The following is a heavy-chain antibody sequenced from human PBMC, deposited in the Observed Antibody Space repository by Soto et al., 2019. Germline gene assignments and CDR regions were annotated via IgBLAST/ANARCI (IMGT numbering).Heavy chain of an antibody. CDR1: GFTFSNYW. J-gene: IGHJ6*02. D-gene: IGHD2-2*01. V-gene: IGHV3-74*01. Sequence: PGGSLRLSCAASGFTFSNYWMHWVRQAPGKGLVWVSRINSDGSSTSYADSVKGRFTISRDNAKNTLYLQMNSLRAEDTAVYYCARVRVEIVLVPHYDGMDVWGQGTTVTVSS. CDR3: ARVRVEIVLVPHYDGMDV. CDR2: INSDGSST.